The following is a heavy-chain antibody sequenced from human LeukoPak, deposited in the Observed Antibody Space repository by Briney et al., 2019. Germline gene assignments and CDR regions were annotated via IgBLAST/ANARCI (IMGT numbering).Heavy chain of an antibody. CDR3: ARSSSSWYGPDY. Sequence: GGSLRLSCAASGFTFSSYAMSWVRQAPGKGLEWVSAISGSGGSTYYADSVKGRFTISRDNSKNTLYLQMNSLRAEDTAVYYCARSSSSWYGPDYWGQGTLVTVSS. J-gene: IGHJ4*02. CDR2: ISGSGGST. D-gene: IGHD6-13*01. CDR1: GFTFSSYA. V-gene: IGHV3-23*01.